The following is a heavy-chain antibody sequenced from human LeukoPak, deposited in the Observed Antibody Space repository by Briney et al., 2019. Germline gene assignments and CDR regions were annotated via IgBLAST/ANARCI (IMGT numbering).Heavy chain of an antibody. CDR2: FYYSGST. Sequence: PSETLSLTCTVSGGSISSYYWSWIRQPPGKGLGWIGDFYYSGSTNYNPSLKSRVTISVDTSRNQFSLKLSSVTATDTAIYYCARHKYTSSWHFDTWGQGTLVTVSS. J-gene: IGHJ5*02. CDR3: ARHKYTSSWHFDT. V-gene: IGHV4-59*08. D-gene: IGHD6-13*01. CDR1: GGSISSYY.